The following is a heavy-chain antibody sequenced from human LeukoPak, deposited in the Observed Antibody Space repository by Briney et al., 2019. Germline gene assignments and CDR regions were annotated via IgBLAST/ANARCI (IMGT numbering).Heavy chain of an antibody. J-gene: IGHJ4*02. D-gene: IGHD2-8*01. CDR3: ARHSYCTNGVCYPSFDY. Sequence: GESLKISCKGSGYSFTSYWIGWVRQMPGKGLEWMGIIYPGDSDTRYSPSFQGRVTISADKSISAAYLQWSSLKASDTAMYYCARHSYCTNGVCYPSFDYWGQGTLVTVSS. CDR2: IYPGDSDT. CDR1: GYSFTSYW. V-gene: IGHV5-51*01.